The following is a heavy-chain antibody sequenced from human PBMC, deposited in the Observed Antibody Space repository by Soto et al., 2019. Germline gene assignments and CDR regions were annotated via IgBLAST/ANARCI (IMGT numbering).Heavy chain of an antibody. J-gene: IGHJ3*02. Sequence: EVQLLESGGGLVQPGGSLRLSCAASGFTFSSYAMSWVRQAPGKGLEWVSAISGSGGSTYYADSVKGRFTISRDNSKNTLYLQMNSLRAEDTAVYYCAGPSDWLLVAFDIWGQGTMVTVSS. V-gene: IGHV3-23*01. CDR3: AGPSDWLLVAFDI. CDR1: GFTFSSYA. CDR2: ISGSGGST. D-gene: IGHD3-9*01.